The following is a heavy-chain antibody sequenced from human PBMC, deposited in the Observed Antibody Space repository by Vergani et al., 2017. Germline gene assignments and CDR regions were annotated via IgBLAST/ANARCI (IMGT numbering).Heavy chain of an antibody. V-gene: IGHV1-69*01. J-gene: IGHJ6*03. CDR1: GGTFSSYA. CDR3: ARAVVVVPAAIHYCYYYMDV. CDR2: IIPIFGTA. D-gene: IGHD2-2*01. Sequence: VQLVQSGAEVKKPGSSVKVSCKASGGTFSSYAISWVRQAPGQGLEWMGGIIPIFGTANHAQKFQGRVTITADESTSTAYMGLSSLRSEDTAVYYCARAVVVVPAAIHYCYYYMDVWGKGTTVTVSS.